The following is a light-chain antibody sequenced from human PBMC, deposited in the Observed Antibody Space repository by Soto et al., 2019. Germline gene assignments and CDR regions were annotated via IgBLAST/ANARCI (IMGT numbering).Light chain of an antibody. CDR3: QQYDNLPIT. CDR1: QDIGGR. J-gene: IGKJ5*01. V-gene: IGKV1-33*01. Sequence: DIQMTQSPSSVSASVGDRITITCRASQDIGGRLAWYQQKPGKAPKLLIYDASNLETGVPSRFSGSGSGTDFTFTISSLQPEDIATYYCQQYDNLPITFGQGTRLEI. CDR2: DAS.